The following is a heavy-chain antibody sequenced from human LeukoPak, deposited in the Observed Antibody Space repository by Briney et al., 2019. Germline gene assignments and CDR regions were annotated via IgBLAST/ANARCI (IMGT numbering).Heavy chain of an antibody. Sequence: PGGSLRLSCAASGFTFSSYAMSWVRQAPGKGLEWVSYISSSSSTIYYADSVKGRFIISRVNAKNSLYLQMNSLRAEDTAVYYCARDHYDFWSGYPPGDAFDIWGQGTMVTVSS. V-gene: IGHV3-48*01. J-gene: IGHJ3*02. CDR3: ARDHYDFWSGYPPGDAFDI. CDR2: ISSSSSTI. CDR1: GFTFSSYA. D-gene: IGHD3-3*01.